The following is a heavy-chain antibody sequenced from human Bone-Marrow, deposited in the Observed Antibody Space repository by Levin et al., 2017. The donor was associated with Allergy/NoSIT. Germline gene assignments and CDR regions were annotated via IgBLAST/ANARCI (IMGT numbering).Heavy chain of an antibody. CDR2: ISSSSSTI. CDR3: ARGVVVPAAIHYYYYYGMDV. CDR1: GFTFSSYS. Sequence: PGGSLRLSCAASGFTFSSYSMNWVRQAPGKGLEWVSYISSSSSTIYYADSVKGRFTISRDNAKNSLYLQMNSLRAEDTAVYYCARGVVVPAAIHYYYYYGMDVWGQGTTVTVSS. V-gene: IGHV3-48*01. J-gene: IGHJ6*02. D-gene: IGHD2-2*02.